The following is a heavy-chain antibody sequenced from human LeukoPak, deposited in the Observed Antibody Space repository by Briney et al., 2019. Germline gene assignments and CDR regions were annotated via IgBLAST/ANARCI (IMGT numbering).Heavy chain of an antibody. CDR1: GGSFSGYY. J-gene: IGHJ6*02. V-gene: IGHV4-34*09. D-gene: IGHD1-7*01. CDR2: INHSGST. Sequence: SETLSLTCAVYGGSFSGYYWSWIRQPPGKGLEWIGEINHSGSTNYNPSLKSRVTISVDTSKNQFSLKLSSVTAADTAVYYCAREELPYGMDVWGQGTTVTVSS. CDR3: AREELPYGMDV.